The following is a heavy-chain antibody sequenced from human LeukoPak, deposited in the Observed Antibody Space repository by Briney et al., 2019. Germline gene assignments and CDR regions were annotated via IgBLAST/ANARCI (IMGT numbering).Heavy chain of an antibody. CDR1: GFTFNTYW. CDR3: ARETGDYYYYGMDV. Sequence: GGSLRLSCAASGFTFNTYWMNWVRQAPGKGLEWVANIKQDGSEKYYVDSVKGRFTISRDNAKNSLYLQMNSLRAEDTAVYYCARETGDYYYYGMDVWGQGTTVTVSS. CDR2: IKQDGSEK. J-gene: IGHJ6*02. V-gene: IGHV3-7*01.